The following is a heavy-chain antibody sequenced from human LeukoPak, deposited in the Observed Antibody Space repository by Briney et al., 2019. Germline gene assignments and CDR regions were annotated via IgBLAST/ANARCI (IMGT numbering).Heavy chain of an antibody. J-gene: IGHJ5*02. CDR1: GFTFSSSP. CDR3: AKGGHHFNPFFS. Sequence: PGGSLRLSCAASGFTFSSSPMGWVRQAQGKGLEWVSSIHAGGSDPFYGDSVQGRFTISRDNSKNTLSLQLNSLRVEDTAVYFCAKGGHHFNPFFSCGQGTLVTVSS. CDR2: IHAGGSDP. V-gene: IGHV3-23*01. D-gene: IGHD2/OR15-2a*01.